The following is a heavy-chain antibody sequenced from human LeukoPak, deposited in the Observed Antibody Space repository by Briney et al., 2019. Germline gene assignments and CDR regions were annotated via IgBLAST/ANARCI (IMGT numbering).Heavy chain of an antibody. V-gene: IGHV3-9*01. CDR1: GFTFDDYA. J-gene: IGHJ4*02. CDR3: ARARDYGDYRLDY. Sequence: GGSLRLSCAASGFTFDDYAKHWVRQAPGKGLEWVSGISWNSGSIGYADSVKGRFTISRENAKNSLYLQMNSLRAEDTAVYYCARARDYGDYRLDYWGQGTLVTVSS. D-gene: IGHD4-17*01. CDR2: ISWNSGSI.